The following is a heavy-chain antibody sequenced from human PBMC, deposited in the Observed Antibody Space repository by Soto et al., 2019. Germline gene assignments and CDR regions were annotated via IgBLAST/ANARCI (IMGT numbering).Heavy chain of an antibody. V-gene: IGHV3-48*02. D-gene: IGHD6-13*01. CDR2: ISSSSSTI. J-gene: IGHJ4*02. CDR3: ARDRRNIAAAGAEDY. CDR1: GFTFSSYS. Sequence: GGSLRLSCAASGFTFSSYSMNWVRQAPGKGLEWVSYISSSSSTIYYADSVKGRFTISRDNAKNSLYLQMNSLRDEDTAVYYCARDRRNIAAAGAEDYWGQGTLVTVSS.